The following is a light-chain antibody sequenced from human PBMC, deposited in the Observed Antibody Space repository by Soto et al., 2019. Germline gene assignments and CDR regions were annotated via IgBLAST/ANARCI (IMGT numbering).Light chain of an antibody. CDR1: QSVTND. CDR3: QQYSDLES. J-gene: IGKJ4*01. Sequence: EIVMTQSPATLSVSPGGSATLSCRASQSVTNDLAWYQQRPGQAPRLLIYGTFNRAAGVPGTFRGSGSGTEFTLTITSLESEDFAVYYCQQYSDLESFGGGTKVEIK. V-gene: IGKV3-15*01. CDR2: GTF.